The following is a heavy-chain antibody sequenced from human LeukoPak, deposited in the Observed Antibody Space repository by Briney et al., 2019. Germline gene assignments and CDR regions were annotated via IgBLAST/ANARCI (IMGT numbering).Heavy chain of an antibody. CDR2: ISGSGGST. J-gene: IGHJ4*02. CDR3: ARGSGYFLDFDY. Sequence: GGSLRLSCAASGFTFSSYALSWVRQAPGKGLEWVSAISGSGGSTYYADSVKGRFTISRDSSKNTLYLQMNSLRAEDTAVYYCARGSGYFLDFDYWGQGTLVTVSS. D-gene: IGHD3-22*01. CDR1: GFTFSSYA. V-gene: IGHV3-23*01.